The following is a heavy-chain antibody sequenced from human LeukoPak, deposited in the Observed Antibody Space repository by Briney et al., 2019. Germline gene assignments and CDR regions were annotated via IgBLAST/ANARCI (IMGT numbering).Heavy chain of an antibody. J-gene: IGHJ4*02. CDR1: GFTFSSYS. CDR2: ISSSSSYI. V-gene: IGHV3-21*04. D-gene: IGHD2-15*01. CDR3: AKDPSDYCSGGGCHPAGY. Sequence: GGSLRLSCAASGFTFSSYSMNWVRQAPGKGLEWVSSISSSSSYIYYADSVKGRFTISRDNAKNTLYLQMNSLRAEDTAVYYCAKDPSDYCSGGGCHPAGYWGQGTLVTVSS.